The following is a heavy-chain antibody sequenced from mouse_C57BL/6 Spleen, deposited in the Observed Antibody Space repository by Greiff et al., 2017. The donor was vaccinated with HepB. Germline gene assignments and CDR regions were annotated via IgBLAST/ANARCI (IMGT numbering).Heavy chain of an antibody. V-gene: IGHV1-66*01. CDR3: ARDSPGGDYFDY. CDR2: IYPGSGNT. J-gene: IGHJ2*01. Sequence: QVQLQQSGPELVKPGASVKISCKASGYSFTSYYIHWVKQRPGQGLEWIGWIYPGSGNTKYNEKFKGKATLTADTSSSTAYMQLSSLTSEDSAVYYCARDSPGGDYFDYWGQGTTLTVSS. CDR1: GYSFTSYY.